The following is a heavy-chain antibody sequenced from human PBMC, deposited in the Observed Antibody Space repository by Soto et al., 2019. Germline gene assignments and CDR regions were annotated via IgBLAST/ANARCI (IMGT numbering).Heavy chain of an antibody. Sequence: PSETLSLTCDVSGFSVRNNNWWSWVRQSPGEGLEWIGEIHHGGSTNYNPSLKSRVTISVDKSKNQFFLRLSSVTAADTAVYYCTKNSFYALDYWGQGALVTVSS. J-gene: IGHJ4*02. CDR2: IHHGGST. CDR3: TKNSFYALDY. V-gene: IGHV4-4*02. D-gene: IGHD3-16*01. CDR1: GFSVRNNNW.